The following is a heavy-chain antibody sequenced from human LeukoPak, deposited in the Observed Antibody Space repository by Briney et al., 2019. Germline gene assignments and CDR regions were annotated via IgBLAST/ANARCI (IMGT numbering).Heavy chain of an antibody. D-gene: IGHD6-19*01. Sequence: SETLSLTCTVSGGSVSSGSYYWSWIRQPPGKGLEWIGYIYYSGSTNYNPSLKSRVTIAVDTPKNQFSLKLSSVTAADTAVYYCARDRGSSGWFDYWGQGPLVTVSS. J-gene: IGHJ4*02. CDR3: ARDRGSSGWFDY. CDR2: IYYSGST. V-gene: IGHV4-61*01. CDR1: GGSVSSGSYY.